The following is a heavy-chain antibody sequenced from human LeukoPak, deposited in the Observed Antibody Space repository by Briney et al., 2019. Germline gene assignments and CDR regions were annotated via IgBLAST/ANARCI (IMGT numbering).Heavy chain of an antibody. D-gene: IGHD3-3*01. CDR3: AKMDYDFWSGSFDH. V-gene: IGHV3-23*01. CDR2: ISGSGGST. CDR1: GFTFTSYA. J-gene: IGHJ4*02. Sequence: PGGSLRLSCAASGFTFTSYAMSWVRQVPGKGLEWVSGISGSGGSTYHADSVKGRFTISRDNSKNTLYLQMNSLGAEDTAVYYCAKMDYDFWSGSFDHWGQGTLVTVSS.